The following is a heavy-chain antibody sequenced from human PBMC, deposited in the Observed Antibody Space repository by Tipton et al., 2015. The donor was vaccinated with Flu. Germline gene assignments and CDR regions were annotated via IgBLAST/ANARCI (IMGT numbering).Heavy chain of an antibody. CDR3: ARGVGYYYYYYMDV. Sequence: TLSLTCAVYGGSFSGYYWSWIRQPPGKGLEWIGETNHSGSTSYNPSLKSRVTISVDTSKNQFSLKLSSVTAADTAVYYCARGVGYYYYYYMDVWGKGTTVTVSS. CDR1: GGSFSGYY. J-gene: IGHJ6*03. V-gene: IGHV4-34*01. CDR2: TNHSGST.